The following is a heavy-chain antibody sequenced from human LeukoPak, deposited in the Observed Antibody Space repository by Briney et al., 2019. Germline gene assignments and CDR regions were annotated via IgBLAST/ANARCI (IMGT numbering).Heavy chain of an antibody. J-gene: IGHJ4*02. CDR1: GGSISSSNW. V-gene: IGHV4-4*02. D-gene: IGHD3-10*01. CDR3: ARKYYYGSGRRLRRDY. CDR2: NYHSGST. Sequence: SVTLSLTCAVSGGSISSSNWWSWVRQPPGKGLGWIGENYHSGSTNYNPTLKSRGTISVDKSKNQFSLKLSSVTAADTAVYYCARKYYYGSGRRLRRDYWGQGTLVTVS.